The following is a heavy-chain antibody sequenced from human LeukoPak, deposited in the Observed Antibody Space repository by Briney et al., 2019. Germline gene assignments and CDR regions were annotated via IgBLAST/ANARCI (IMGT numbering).Heavy chain of an antibody. CDR3: AKDRYSSGCCYFDY. D-gene: IGHD6-19*01. CDR2: ISHDGSNK. CDR1: GFTFSSYG. J-gene: IGHJ4*02. V-gene: IGHV3-30*18. Sequence: GGSLRLSCAASGFTFSSYGMHWVRQAPGKGLEWVAVISHDGSNKYYADSVKGRFTIPRDNSKNTLYLQMNSLRAEDTAVYYCAKDRYSSGCCYFDYWGQGTLVTVSS.